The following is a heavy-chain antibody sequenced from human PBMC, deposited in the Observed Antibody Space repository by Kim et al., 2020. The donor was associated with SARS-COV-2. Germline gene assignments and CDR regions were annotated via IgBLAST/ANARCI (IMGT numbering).Heavy chain of an antibody. J-gene: IGHJ4*02. CDR2: GST. CDR3: ARQRPSIDS. V-gene: IGHV4-39*01. Sequence: GSTHYNPTLKSRVTISVDTAKNQFSLKRSSVTATDTAVYSCARQRPSIDSWGQGTLVTVSS. D-gene: IGHD2-21*01.